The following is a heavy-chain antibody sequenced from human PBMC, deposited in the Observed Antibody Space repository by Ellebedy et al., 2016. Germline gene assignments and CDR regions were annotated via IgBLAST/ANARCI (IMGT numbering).Heavy chain of an antibody. Sequence: ASVKVSCKVSGDTVAELSIHWVRQAPGKGLEWMGGFDPEDGETIYAQKFQGRISMTEDTATDTASMELSSLTSEDTAVYYCATAENTGYYFDFWGQGTLVTVSS. CDR2: FDPEDGET. D-gene: IGHD3-9*01. V-gene: IGHV1-24*01. J-gene: IGHJ4*02. CDR1: GDTVAELS. CDR3: ATAENTGYYFDF.